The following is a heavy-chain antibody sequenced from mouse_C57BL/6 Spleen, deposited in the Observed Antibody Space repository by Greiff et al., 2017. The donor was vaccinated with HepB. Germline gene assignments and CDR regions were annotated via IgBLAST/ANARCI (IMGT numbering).Heavy chain of an antibody. CDR2: INPNNGGT. CDR1: GYTFTDYY. CDR3: ARSTVRPLFDY. D-gene: IGHD1-1*01. Sequence: EVQLQQSGPELVKPGASVKISCKASGYTFTDYYMNWVKQSHGKSLEWIGDINPNNGGTSYNQKFKGKATLTVDKSSSTAYMELRSLTSEDSAVYYCARSTVRPLFDYWGQGTTLTVSS. V-gene: IGHV1-26*01. J-gene: IGHJ2*01.